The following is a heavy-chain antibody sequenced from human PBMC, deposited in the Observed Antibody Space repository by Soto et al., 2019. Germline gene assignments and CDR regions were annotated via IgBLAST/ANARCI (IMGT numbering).Heavy chain of an antibody. D-gene: IGHD3-10*01. CDR3: ARIITMVRGVIIYVAFDI. CDR1: GYSFTSYW. Sequence: GESLKISCKGSGYSFTSYWIGWVLQMPGKGLEWMGIIYPGDSDTRYSPSFQGQVTISADKSISTAYLQLTSLKASDTAMYYCARIITMVRGVIIYVAFDIWGQGTMVTVSS. V-gene: IGHV5-51*01. J-gene: IGHJ3*02. CDR2: IYPGDSDT.